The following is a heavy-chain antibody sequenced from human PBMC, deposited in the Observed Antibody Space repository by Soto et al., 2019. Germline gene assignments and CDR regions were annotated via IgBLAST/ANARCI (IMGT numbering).Heavy chain of an antibody. D-gene: IGHD2-15*01. V-gene: IGHV3-30*18. CDR2: ISFDGINR. J-gene: IGHJ4*02. Sequence: QVQLVESGGGGVQPGGSLRLSCAASGFTFSNYAMHWVRQAPGKGLEWVAIISFDGINRFYRDSVKGRFTISRDNSKNTLYLERSSLRAEDTAVYFCSKDLSYGSGGSCYQHDGSDNWGQGPLVTVSS. CDR3: SKDLSYGSGGSCYQHDGSDN. CDR1: GFTFSNYA.